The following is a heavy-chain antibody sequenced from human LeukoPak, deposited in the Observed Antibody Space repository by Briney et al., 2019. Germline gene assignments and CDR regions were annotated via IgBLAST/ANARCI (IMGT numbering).Heavy chain of an antibody. CDR2: IYYSGST. D-gene: IGHD2-8*01. J-gene: IGHJ3*02. V-gene: IGHV4-59*01. CDR1: GGSISSYY. Sequence: PSETLSLTCTVSGGSISSYYWSWIRQPPGKGLEWIGYIYYSGSTNYNPSLKSRVTISVDTSKNQFSLKLSSVTAADTAVYYCARDSMGPGAFDIWGQGTMATVSS. CDR3: ARDSMGPGAFDI.